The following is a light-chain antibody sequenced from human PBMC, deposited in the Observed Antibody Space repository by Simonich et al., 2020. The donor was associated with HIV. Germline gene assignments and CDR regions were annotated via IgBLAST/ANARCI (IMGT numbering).Light chain of an antibody. Sequence: EIVLTQSPGTLSLSPGERATLSCRASQSVSSSYLAWYQQKPGLAPRLLIYDASSMATGIPDRFSGSGSGTDFTLTSSRLEPEDFAVYYCQQYGRSPPITFGQGTRLEIK. CDR1: QSVSSSY. J-gene: IGKJ5*01. CDR2: DAS. V-gene: IGKV3D-20*01. CDR3: QQYGRSPPIT.